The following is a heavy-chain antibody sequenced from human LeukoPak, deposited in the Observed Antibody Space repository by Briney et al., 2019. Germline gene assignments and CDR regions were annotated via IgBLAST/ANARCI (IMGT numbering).Heavy chain of an antibody. D-gene: IGHD3-3*01. CDR1: GFTFSNVW. J-gene: IGHJ4*02. Sequence: GGSLRLSCAASGFTFSNVWMNWVRQAPGKGLEWVGRIRSKTHGEAIDYAAPVRGRFTISRDDSKNTLYLQMNSLKTEDTAVYYCTTVNPDYDFWSGSRGWGQGTLVTVSS. CDR3: TTVNPDYDFWSGSRG. CDR2: IRSKTHGEAI. V-gene: IGHV3-15*07.